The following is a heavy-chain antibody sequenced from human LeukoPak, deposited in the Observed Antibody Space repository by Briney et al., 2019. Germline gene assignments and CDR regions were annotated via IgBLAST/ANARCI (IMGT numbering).Heavy chain of an antibody. CDR2: INHSGST. V-gene: IGHV4-34*01. CDR3: ARPHADY. J-gene: IGHJ4*02. CDR1: GGSFSGYY. Sequence: SETLSLTCAVYGGSFSGYYWSWIRQPPGKGLEWIGEINHSGSTNYNPSLKNRVTISVDTSKNQFSLKLSSVTAADTAVYYCARPHADYWGQGTLVTVSS.